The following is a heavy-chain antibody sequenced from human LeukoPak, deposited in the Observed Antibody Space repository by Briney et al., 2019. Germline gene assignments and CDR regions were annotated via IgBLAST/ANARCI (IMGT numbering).Heavy chain of an antibody. V-gene: IGHV4-61*08. D-gene: IGHD6-19*01. Sequence: SETLSLTCNVSGGSVSSGGYYWNWIRQPPGKGLEWIGHVSYSGSTNYNPSLKSRVSISLDTSKNQFSLKLSSMTAADTAVYFCARDPKSAVGYYYYGMEVWGQGTTVTVSS. CDR2: VSYSGST. CDR3: ARDPKSAVGYYYYGMEV. J-gene: IGHJ6*02. CDR1: GGSVSSGGYY.